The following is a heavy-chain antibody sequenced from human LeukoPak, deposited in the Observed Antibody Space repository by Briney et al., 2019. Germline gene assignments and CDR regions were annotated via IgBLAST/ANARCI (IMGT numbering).Heavy chain of an antibody. CDR2: INPSGGST. CDR1: GYTFTSYY. D-gene: IGHD3-3*01. Sequence: ASVKVSCKASGYTFTSYYMHWVRQAPGQGLEWMGIINPSGGSTSYAQKFQGRVTMTRDTSTSTVYMELSSLRSEDTAVYYCARDPRDFWSGYSFDYWGQGTLVIVSS. V-gene: IGHV1-46*01. CDR3: ARDPRDFWSGYSFDY. J-gene: IGHJ4*02.